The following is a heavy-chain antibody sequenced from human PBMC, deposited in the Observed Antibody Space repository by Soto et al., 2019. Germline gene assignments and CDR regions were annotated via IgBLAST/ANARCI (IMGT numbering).Heavy chain of an antibody. Sequence: GASVKVSCKASGYTFTSYGISCVRQAPGQGLEWMGWISAYNGNTNYAQKLQGRVTMTTDTSTSTAYMELRSLRSDDTAVYYCARDTLPYLQPLGRLDPWGQGTLVTVSS. D-gene: IGHD3-3*02. J-gene: IGHJ5*02. V-gene: IGHV1-18*01. CDR1: GYTFTSYG. CDR3: ARDTLPYLQPLGRLDP. CDR2: ISAYNGNT.